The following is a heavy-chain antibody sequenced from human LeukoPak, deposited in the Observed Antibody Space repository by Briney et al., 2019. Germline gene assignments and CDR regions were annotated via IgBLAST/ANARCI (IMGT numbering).Heavy chain of an antibody. CDR1: GFTFRSYW. J-gene: IGHJ4*02. CDR3: ASHWGGY. V-gene: IGHV3-53*01. Sequence: GGSLRLSCAASGFTFRSYWMSWVRQARGKGLEWVSIIYDSGTTHYADSVKGRFTISRDNLKNILYLQMNSLRAEDTAVYYCASHWGGYWGQGTLVTVSS. CDR2: IYDSGTT. D-gene: IGHD3-16*01.